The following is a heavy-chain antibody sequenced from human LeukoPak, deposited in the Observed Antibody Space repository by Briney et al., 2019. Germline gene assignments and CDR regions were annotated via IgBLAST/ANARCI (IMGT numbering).Heavy chain of an antibody. J-gene: IGHJ4*02. Sequence: SETLSLTCTVSGGSISSGGYYWSWIRQHPGKGLEWIGYIYYSGSTYYNPSLKSRVTISVDTSKNQFSLKLSSVTAADTAVYYCARGPGSYGNYYFDYWGQGTLVTVSS. CDR3: ARGPGSYGNYYFDY. V-gene: IGHV4-31*03. CDR2: IYYSGST. CDR1: GGSISSGGYY. D-gene: IGHD1-26*01.